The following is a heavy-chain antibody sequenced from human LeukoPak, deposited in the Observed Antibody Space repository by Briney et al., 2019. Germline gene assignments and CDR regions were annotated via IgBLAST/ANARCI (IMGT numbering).Heavy chain of an antibody. Sequence: GGSLRLSCGASGFTFSSYSMNWVRQAPGKGLEWVSSISSSSSYIYYADSVKGRFTISRDNAKNSLYLQMNSLRAEDTAVYYCAKIAAAYDAFDIWGQGTMVTVSS. CDR1: GFTFSSYS. V-gene: IGHV3-21*01. J-gene: IGHJ3*02. CDR3: AKIAAAYDAFDI. CDR2: ISSSSSYI. D-gene: IGHD6-13*01.